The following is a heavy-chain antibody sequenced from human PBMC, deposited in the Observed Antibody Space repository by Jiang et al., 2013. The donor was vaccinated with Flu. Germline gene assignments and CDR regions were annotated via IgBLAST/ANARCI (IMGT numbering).Heavy chain of an antibody. J-gene: IGHJ3*02. CDR1: GGSISSDSFY. Sequence: GPGLVKPSQTLSLTCTASGGSISSDSFYWSWIRQPAGKGLEWIGRIYTSGSTNYNPSLKSRVTISVDTSKNQFSLKLSSVTAADTAVYYCARGGSYGDPTLGDDAFDIWGQGTMVTVSS. D-gene: IGHD4-17*01. CDR3: ARGGSYGDPTLGDDAFDI. CDR2: IYTSGST. V-gene: IGHV4-61*02.